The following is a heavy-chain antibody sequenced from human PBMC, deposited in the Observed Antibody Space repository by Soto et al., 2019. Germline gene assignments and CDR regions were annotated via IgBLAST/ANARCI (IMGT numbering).Heavy chain of an antibody. Sequence: KPSETLSLTCTVSGGSVSSGFYYWYWIRQPPGKGLEWIAYIYYSGSTSYNPSLKSRVTISADTSRNQFSLQLSSVTAADTAIYYCASDEGNHLGMDVWGQGTTVTVSS. CDR2: IYYSGST. J-gene: IGHJ6*02. V-gene: IGHV4-61*01. CDR3: ASDEGNHLGMDV. CDR1: GGSVSSGFYY.